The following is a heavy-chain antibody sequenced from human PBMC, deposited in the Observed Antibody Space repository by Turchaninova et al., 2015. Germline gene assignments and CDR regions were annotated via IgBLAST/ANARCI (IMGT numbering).Heavy chain of an antibody. CDR1: GFSGSSGYD. J-gene: IGHJ4*02. CDR2: FHQSGST. Sequence: QVQLQESGQGLVKPSEPLSLTCAASGFSGSSGYDWGWTRQPPGEGLEWIGTFHQSGSTYYNPSLLSRVTTSVDTSKNQFSLRLSSVTAADTAIYYCARKITMVRGVGFDYWGQGTLVTVSS. CDR3: ARKITMVRGVGFDY. V-gene: IGHV4-38-2*01. D-gene: IGHD3-10*01.